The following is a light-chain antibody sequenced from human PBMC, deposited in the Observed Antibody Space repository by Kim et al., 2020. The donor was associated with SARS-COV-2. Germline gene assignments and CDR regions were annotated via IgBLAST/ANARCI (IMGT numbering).Light chain of an antibody. V-gene: IGLV1-40*01. J-gene: IGLJ2*01. Sequence: QSVLTQPPSVSGAPGQRVTISCTGSSCNIGAGYDVHWYQQLPGTAPKLFIYGNSNRPSGVPDRFSGSKSGTSASLAITGLQAEGEADYYCQSCDSSLRGVVFAGGTQLTVL. CDR3: QSCDSSLRGVV. CDR2: GNS. CDR1: SCNIGAGYD.